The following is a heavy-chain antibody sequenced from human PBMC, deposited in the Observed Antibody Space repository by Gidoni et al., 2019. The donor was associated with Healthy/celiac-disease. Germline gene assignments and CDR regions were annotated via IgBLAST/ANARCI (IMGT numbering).Heavy chain of an antibody. CDR2: IYYSGST. J-gene: IGHJ5*02. CDR3: ARAGSSSTVTTWDNWFDP. D-gene: IGHD4-17*01. CDR1: GGSISSYY. Sequence: QVQLQESGPGLVKPSETLSLTCTVSGGSISSYYWSWIRQPPGKGLEWIGYIYYSGSTNYNPSLKSRVTISVDTSKNQFSLKLSSVTAADTAVYYCARAGSSSTVTTWDNWFDPWGQGTLVTVSS. V-gene: IGHV4-59*01.